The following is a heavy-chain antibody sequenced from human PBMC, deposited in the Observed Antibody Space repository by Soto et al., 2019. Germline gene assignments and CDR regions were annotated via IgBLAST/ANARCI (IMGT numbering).Heavy chain of an antibody. J-gene: IGHJ4*02. CDR3: ARRPDYFDY. Sequence: PGCSLRLSCASSGFTFNSYAMAVVRQAPGQGLEWVSGISVSGGSTYYADSVKGRFTISRGNSENTLYLQMNSLGAVDKAVYYCARRPDYFDYWGQGTLVTVSS. CDR2: ISVSGGST. CDR1: GFTFNSYA. V-gene: IGHV3-23*01.